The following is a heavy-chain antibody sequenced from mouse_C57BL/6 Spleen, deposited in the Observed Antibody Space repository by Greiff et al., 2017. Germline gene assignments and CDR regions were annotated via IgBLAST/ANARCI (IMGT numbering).Heavy chain of an antibody. J-gene: IGHJ4*01. CDR3: ARDADY. CDR2: SRNKANDYTT. CDR1: GFTFSDFY. Sequence: EVLLVESGGGLVQSGRSLRLSCATSGFTFSDFYMEWVRQAPGKGLEWIAASRNKANDYTTEYSASVKGRFIVSRDTSQSILYLQMNALRAEDTAIYYCARDADYWGEGTSVTVSS. V-gene: IGHV7-1*01.